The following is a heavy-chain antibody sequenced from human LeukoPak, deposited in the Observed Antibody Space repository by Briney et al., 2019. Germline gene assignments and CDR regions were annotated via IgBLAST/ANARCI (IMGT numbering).Heavy chain of an antibody. D-gene: IGHD1-26*01. J-gene: IGHJ4*02. CDR1: GYSFGSYW. V-gene: IGHV5-51*01. Sequence: GESLKISCKGSGYSFGSYWIGWVRQMPGGGLEWMGIIYPGDSDTTYSPSFQGQVTISADKSISTAYLQWSSLKASDTAMYYCARSIVGATSVFDYWGQGTMVTASS. CDR3: ARSIVGATSVFDY. CDR2: IYPGDSDT.